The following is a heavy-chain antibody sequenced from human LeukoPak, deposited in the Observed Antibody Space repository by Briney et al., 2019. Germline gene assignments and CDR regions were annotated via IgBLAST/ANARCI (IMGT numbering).Heavy chain of an antibody. V-gene: IGHV3-74*01. CDR2: INTDGRTT. Sequence: GGSLRLSCAASGFTFSSHWMHWVRQAPGKGLVWVSRINTDGRTTSYADSVRGRFTISRDNSKNTLYLQMNSLRAEDTAVYYCAKDWFGELLWSHFDYWGQGTLVTVPS. J-gene: IGHJ4*02. CDR3: AKDWFGELLWSHFDY. CDR1: GFTFSSHW. D-gene: IGHD3-10*01.